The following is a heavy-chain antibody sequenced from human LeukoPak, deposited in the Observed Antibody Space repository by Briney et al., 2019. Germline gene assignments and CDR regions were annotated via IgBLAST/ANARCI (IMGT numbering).Heavy chain of an antibody. J-gene: IGHJ5*02. CDR2: IYYSGST. CDR3: ARHVRKRGIAAAGSPGWFDP. V-gene: IGHV4-39*01. D-gene: IGHD6-13*01. CDR1: GGSISSSSFS. Sequence: SETLSLTCTVSGGSISSSSFSWGWIRQPPGKGLEWIGSIYYSGSTYFNPSLKSRFTISVDTSKNQFSLKLNSVTAADTAVYYCARHVRKRGIAAAGSPGWFDPWGQGTLVTVSS.